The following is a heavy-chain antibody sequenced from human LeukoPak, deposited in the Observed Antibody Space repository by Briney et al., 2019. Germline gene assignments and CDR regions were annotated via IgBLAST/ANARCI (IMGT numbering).Heavy chain of an antibody. CDR3: ARVVGGSSGYYYYYYMDV. CDR1: GGSISSSSYY. CDR2: IYYSGST. Sequence: SETLSLTCTVSGGSISSSSYYWSWIRQPPGKGLEWIGYIYYSGSTNYNPSLKSRVTISVDTSKNQFSLKLSSVTAADTAVYYCARVVGGSSGYYYYYYMDVWGKGTTVTVSS. D-gene: IGHD6-6*01. V-gene: IGHV4-61*01. J-gene: IGHJ6*03.